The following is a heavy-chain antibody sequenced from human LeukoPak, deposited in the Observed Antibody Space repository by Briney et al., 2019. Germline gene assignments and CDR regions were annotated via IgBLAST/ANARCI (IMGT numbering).Heavy chain of an antibody. Sequence: GGSLRLSCAASGFTLSSYWMRWVRQAPGKGLESVANIHQNGSEKYYVDSVKGRFTISRDNAKNSLYLEMNSLRAEDTAVYYCARGEHYFNYWGQGTLVTVSS. J-gene: IGHJ4*02. D-gene: IGHD1-26*01. CDR2: IHQNGSEK. CDR3: ARGEHYFNY. V-gene: IGHV3-7*01. CDR1: GFTLSSYW.